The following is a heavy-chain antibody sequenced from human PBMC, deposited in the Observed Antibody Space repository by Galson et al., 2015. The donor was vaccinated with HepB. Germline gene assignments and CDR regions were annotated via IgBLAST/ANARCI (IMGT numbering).Heavy chain of an antibody. J-gene: IGHJ4*02. V-gene: IGHV7-4-1*02. CDR1: GYTFTSYA. D-gene: IGHD3-10*01. Sequence: SVKVSCKASGYTFTSYAMNWVRQAPGQGLEWMGWINTNTGNPTYAQGFTGRFVFSLDTSVSTAYPQISSLKAEDTAVYYCARGDLGSGSPLFDYWGQGTLVTVSS. CDR3: ARGDLGSGSPLFDY. CDR2: INTNTGNP.